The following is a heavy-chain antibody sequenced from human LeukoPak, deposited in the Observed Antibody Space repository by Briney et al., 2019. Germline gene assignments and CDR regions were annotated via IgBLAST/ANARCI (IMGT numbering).Heavy chain of an antibody. Sequence: GGSLRLSCAASGFTFDDYGMNWVRQVPGKGLEWVSGINWNGGSTGYADSVKGRFTISRDNAKKSLYLQMNSLRAEDTAWYYCARDMFAAEKVFDYWGQGTLVTVSS. CDR1: GFTFDDYG. D-gene: IGHD3-10*02. J-gene: IGHJ4*02. CDR3: ARDMFAAEKVFDY. V-gene: IGHV3-20*04. CDR2: INWNGGST.